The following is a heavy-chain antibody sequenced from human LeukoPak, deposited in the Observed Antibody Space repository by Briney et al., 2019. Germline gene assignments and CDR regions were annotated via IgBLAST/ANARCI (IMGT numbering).Heavy chain of an antibody. V-gene: IGHV4-59*01. CDR2: IYYSVST. CDR1: GGSICSYY. CDR3: ASYGSGSYYMGFDY. Sequence: ASETLSLTCTVSGGSICSYYWSWIRQPPGKGLGWIGYIYYSVSTNYNPSLKSRVTISVDTSKNQFSLKLSSVTAADTAVYYCASYGSGSYYMGFDYWGQGTLVTVSS. J-gene: IGHJ4*02. D-gene: IGHD3-10*01.